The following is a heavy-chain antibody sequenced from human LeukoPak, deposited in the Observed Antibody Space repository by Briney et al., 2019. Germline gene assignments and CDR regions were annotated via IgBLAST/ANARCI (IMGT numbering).Heavy chain of an antibody. CDR2: ISSSGSTI. J-gene: IGHJ3*02. CDR3: ARDFYDYGGPGAFDI. CDR1: GFTVSSNY. V-gene: IGHV3-11*01. D-gene: IGHD4-23*01. Sequence: GGSLRLSCAASGFTVSSNYMSWVRQAPGKGLEWVSYISSSGSTIYYADSVKGRFTISRDNAKNSLYLQMNSLRAEDTAVYYCARDFYDYGGPGAFDIWGQGTMVTVSS.